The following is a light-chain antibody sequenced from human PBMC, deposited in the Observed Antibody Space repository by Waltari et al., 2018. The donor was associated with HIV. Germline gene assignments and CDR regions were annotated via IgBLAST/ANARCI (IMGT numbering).Light chain of an antibody. CDR2: RND. CDR1: SSNVGKNY. V-gene: IGLV1-47*01. J-gene: IGLJ2*01. Sequence: QSGLSQPPSTSRPPGQRVVISCSGRSSNVGKNYVSWFQQVSGAAPRRLIYRNDRRPSGVPDLVTAAKSGTSASLVISGLRSDDEAEYFCASWDDALSSWLFGGGTRLTV. CDR3: ASWDDALSSWL.